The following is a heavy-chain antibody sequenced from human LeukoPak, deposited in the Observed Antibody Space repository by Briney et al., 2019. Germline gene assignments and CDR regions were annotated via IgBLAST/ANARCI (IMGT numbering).Heavy chain of an antibody. J-gene: IGHJ4*02. Sequence: PGGSLRLSCAASGFIFSYYSMSWVRQAPGKGLVWLANIKEDGSETYHVDSVKGRFTISRDNARNSLLLQMNSLGAGDTAVYYCVRDESITGTAYRFDQWGQGTLVTVSS. CDR1: GFIFSYYS. CDR3: VRDESITGTAYRFDQ. CDR2: IKEDGSET. V-gene: IGHV3-7*05. D-gene: IGHD1-20*01.